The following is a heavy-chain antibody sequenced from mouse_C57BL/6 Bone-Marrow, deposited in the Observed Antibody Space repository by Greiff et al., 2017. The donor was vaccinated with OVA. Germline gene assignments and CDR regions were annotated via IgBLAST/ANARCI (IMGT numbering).Heavy chain of an antibody. V-gene: IGHV5-12*01. J-gene: IGHJ4*01. CDR2: ISNGGGST. Sequence: DVQLVESGGGLVQPGGSLKLSCAASGFTFSDYYMYWVRQTPEKRLEWVAYISNGGGSTYYPDTVKGRFTISRDNAKNTLYLQMSRLKSEDTAMYYCARHNGPWGQGTSVTVSS. CDR3: ARHNGP. CDR1: GFTFSDYY.